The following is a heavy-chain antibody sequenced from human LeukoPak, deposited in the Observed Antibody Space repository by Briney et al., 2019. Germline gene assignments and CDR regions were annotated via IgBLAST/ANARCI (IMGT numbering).Heavy chain of an antibody. V-gene: IGHV4-59*12. CDR1: GGSISSYY. Sequence: SETLSLTCTVSGGSISSYYWSWIRQPPGKGLEWIGYIYYSGSTYYNPSLKSRVTISVDTSKNQFSLKLSSVTAADTAVYYCARDGIVGDYAFDIWGQGTMVTVSS. D-gene: IGHD1-26*01. CDR2: IYYSGST. J-gene: IGHJ3*02. CDR3: ARDGIVGDYAFDI.